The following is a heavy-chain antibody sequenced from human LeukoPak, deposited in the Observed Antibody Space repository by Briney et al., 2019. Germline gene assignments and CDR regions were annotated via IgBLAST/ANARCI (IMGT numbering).Heavy chain of an antibody. CDR2: INHSGST. D-gene: IGHD3-22*01. CDR1: GGSFSGYY. Sequence: SETLSLTCAVYGGSFSGYYWSWIRQPPGKGLEWIGEINHSGSTNYNPSLKSRVTISVDTSKNQFSLKLSSVTAADTAVYYCARQGGYYYDSSAPRAFDIWGQGTMVTVSS. CDR3: ARQGGYYYDSSAPRAFDI. J-gene: IGHJ3*02. V-gene: IGHV4-34*01.